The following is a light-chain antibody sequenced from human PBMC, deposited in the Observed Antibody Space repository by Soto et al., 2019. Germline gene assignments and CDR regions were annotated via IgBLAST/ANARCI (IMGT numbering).Light chain of an antibody. V-gene: IGKV1-39*01. J-gene: IGKJ1*01. Sequence: DIQMTQSPSSLSASVGDRVTITCRASQSISSYLNWYQQKPGKAPKLLIYAASSLQSGVPSRFSGSGSGTEFTLTITSLQSEDNALYYCQQYYNWQPRFGQGTKVDIK. CDR3: QQYYNWQPR. CDR2: AAS. CDR1: QSISSY.